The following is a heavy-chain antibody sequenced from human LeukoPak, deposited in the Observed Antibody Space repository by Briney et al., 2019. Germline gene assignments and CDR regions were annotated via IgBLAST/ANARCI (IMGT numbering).Heavy chain of an antibody. J-gene: IGHJ4*02. CDR1: GGSIRSYY. Sequence: KPSETLSLTCTVSGGSIRSYYWSWIRQPPGKGLEWIGYIYHSGSSNYNPSLKSRVTISTDTSKNQFSLNLISMTAADTAMYYCARARGVAGLIVVITGRNTYYFDYWGQGTLVTVSS. CDR2: IYHSGSS. CDR3: ARARGVAGLIVVITGRNTYYFDY. D-gene: IGHD3-22*01. V-gene: IGHV4-59*01.